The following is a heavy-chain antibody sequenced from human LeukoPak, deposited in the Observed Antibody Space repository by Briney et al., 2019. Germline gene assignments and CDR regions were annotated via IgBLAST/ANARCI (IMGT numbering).Heavy chain of an antibody. CDR2: ISSSSSYT. V-gene: IGHV3-11*05. D-gene: IGHD6-13*01. J-gene: IGHJ3*01. CDR3: SREKGAPIAAAKV. CDR1: GLTFSDYY. Sequence: GGSLRLSCAASGLTFSDYYMSWIRQAPGKGLEWVSYISSSSSYTNYADSVKGRFTISRDNAKNSLYLQMNSLRAEDTAVYYCSREKGAPIAAAKVWGLGTVDTVSS.